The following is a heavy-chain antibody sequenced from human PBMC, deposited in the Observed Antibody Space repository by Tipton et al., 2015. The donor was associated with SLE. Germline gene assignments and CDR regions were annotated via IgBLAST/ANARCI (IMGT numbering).Heavy chain of an antibody. D-gene: IGHD2-8*01. CDR3: ARGGASVLIRNCYFDY. CDR1: GGSISSFY. CDR2: IYHLGST. Sequence: TLSLTCSVSGGSISSFYWSWIRQTPGKRLEWIGYIYHLGSTEYNPSLESRVTILVDTSKNQFFLNLHSVTAADTAVYYCARGGASVLIRNCYFDYWGQGSLVTVSS. J-gene: IGHJ4*01. V-gene: IGHV4-59*12.